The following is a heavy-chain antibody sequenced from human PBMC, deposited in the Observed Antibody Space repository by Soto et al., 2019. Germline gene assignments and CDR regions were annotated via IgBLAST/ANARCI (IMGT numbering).Heavy chain of an antibody. V-gene: IGHV2-5*02. D-gene: IGHD6-6*01. J-gene: IGHJ4*02. CDR3: AHSRPPRLLDY. CDR2: IYWDDDK. CDR1: GFSLSTSGVG. Sequence: QITLKESGPPLVQPTQTLTLTCTFSGFSLSTSGVGVGWIRHPPGMALEWLALIYWDDDKRYSPSLNSRLTITKDTSKNQVVLTMTNMDPVDTATYYCAHSRPPRLLDYWGQGPLVTVSS.